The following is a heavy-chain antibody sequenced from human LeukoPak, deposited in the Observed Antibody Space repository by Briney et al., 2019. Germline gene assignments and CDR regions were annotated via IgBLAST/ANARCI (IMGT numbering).Heavy chain of an antibody. Sequence: GRSLRLSCAASGFTFSSYPLHWVRQAPGKGLEWVAVISYDGSNKYYADSVKGRFTISRDNSKNTLYLQMNSLRAEDTAVYYCAKDLRMVRGVPDAFDIWGQGTMVTVSS. CDR3: AKDLRMVRGVPDAFDI. CDR2: ISYDGSNK. CDR1: GFTFSSYP. V-gene: IGHV3-30-3*01. J-gene: IGHJ3*02. D-gene: IGHD3-10*01.